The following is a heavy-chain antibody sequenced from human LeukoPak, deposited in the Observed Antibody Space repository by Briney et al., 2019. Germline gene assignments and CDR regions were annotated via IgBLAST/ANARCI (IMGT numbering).Heavy chain of an antibody. V-gene: IGHV4-34*01. CDR2: INHSGST. J-gene: IGHJ4*02. Sequence: SETLSLTCAVYGGSFSGYYWGWIRQPPGKGLEWIGEINHSGSTNYNPSLKSRVTISVDTSKNQFSLKLNSVTAADTAIYYCARNSGYSDLNYWGQGVLVTVSS. D-gene: IGHD3-22*01. CDR3: ARNSGYSDLNY. CDR1: GGSFSGYY.